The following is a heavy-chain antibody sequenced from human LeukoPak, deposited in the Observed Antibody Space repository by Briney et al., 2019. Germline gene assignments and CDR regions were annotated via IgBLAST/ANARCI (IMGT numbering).Heavy chain of an antibody. CDR1: GASVSTGSYS. Sequence: SETLSLTCTVPGASVSTGSYSWSWIRQPPGKGLEWIGPIYYSGSTNYNPSLKSRVTISLDTSKNQFSLKLSSVTAADTAVYYCARDRSISWFYYWGQGTLVTVSS. D-gene: IGHD6-13*01. V-gene: IGHV4-61*01. J-gene: IGHJ4*02. CDR2: IYYSGST. CDR3: ARDRSISWFYY.